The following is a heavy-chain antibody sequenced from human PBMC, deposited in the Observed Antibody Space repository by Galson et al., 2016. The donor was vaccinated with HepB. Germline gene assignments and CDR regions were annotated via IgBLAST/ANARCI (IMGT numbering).Heavy chain of an antibody. D-gene: IGHD6-13*01. CDR3: ARDRGRSSWYSNFDY. CDR2: ISHDGNNN. V-gene: IGHV3-30-3*01. J-gene: IGHJ4*02. CDR1: GFSFRSHA. Sequence: SLRLSCAASGFSFRSHAMHWVRQAPGKGLEWVAVISHDGNNNYYADSVKGRFTISRDNSKNTLYVQMSSLRPEDTAVYYCARDRGRSSWYSNFDYWGQGTLVTVSS.